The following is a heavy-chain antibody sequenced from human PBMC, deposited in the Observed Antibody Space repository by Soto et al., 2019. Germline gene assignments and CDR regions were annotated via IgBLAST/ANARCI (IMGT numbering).Heavy chain of an antibody. CDR3: AKDSGDY. CDR1: GFTFDDYA. V-gene: IGHV3-9*01. CDR2: ISWNSGSI. Sequence: GGSLRLSCAASGFTFDDYAMHWVRQAPGKGLEWVSGISWNSGSIGYADSVKGRFTISRDNAKNSLYLQMNSLRAEDTALYYCAKDSGDYWGQGTLVTVSS. J-gene: IGHJ4*02.